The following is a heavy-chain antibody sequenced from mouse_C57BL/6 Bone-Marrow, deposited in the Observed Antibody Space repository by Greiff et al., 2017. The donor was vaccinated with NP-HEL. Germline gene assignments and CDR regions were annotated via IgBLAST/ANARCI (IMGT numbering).Heavy chain of an antibody. CDR3: ARLLRTVYYAMDY. CDR2: IWPGGGT. V-gene: IGHV2-9-1*01. CDR1: GFSLTSYA. Sequence: VQLVESGPGLVAPSQSLSITCTVSGFSLTSYAIRWVRQPPGKGLEWLGVIWPGGGTNYNSALKSSLSISKDNSKSQVFLKMNSLQTDDTAGYYCARLLRTVYYAMDYWGQGTSVTVSS. D-gene: IGHD1-1*01. J-gene: IGHJ4*01.